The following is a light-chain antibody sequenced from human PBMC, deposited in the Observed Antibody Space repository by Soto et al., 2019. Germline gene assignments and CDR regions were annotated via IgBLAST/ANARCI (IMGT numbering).Light chain of an antibody. J-gene: IGLJ3*02. CDR3: SSYASSSAWL. CDR2: EVT. V-gene: IGLV2-14*01. Sequence: QSVLTQPASVSASPGQSITISCTGTSSDVGAYNFVSWYQQHPGKAPKLMIYEVTKRPAGLSTRFSGSKAGNTSSLTISGLQPEDEDNYYCSSYASSSAWLFGGGTKLTVL. CDR1: SSDVGAYNF.